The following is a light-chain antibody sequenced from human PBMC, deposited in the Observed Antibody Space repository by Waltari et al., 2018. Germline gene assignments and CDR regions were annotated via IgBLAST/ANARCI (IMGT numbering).Light chain of an antibody. CDR3: QQGNSFPPT. J-gene: IGKJ1*01. V-gene: IGKV1-12*01. Sequence: DIQMTQSPSSVSASVGDRVTITCRASQGISTSLAWYQQRPGKAPKVLSYSSSSLQSGVPSRFSGSGSGTDFTLTIDGLQPEDFATYYCQQGNSFPPTFGQGTKVEIK. CDR1: QGISTS. CDR2: SSS.